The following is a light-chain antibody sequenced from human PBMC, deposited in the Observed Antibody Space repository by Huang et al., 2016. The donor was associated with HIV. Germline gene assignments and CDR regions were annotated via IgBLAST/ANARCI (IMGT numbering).Light chain of an antibody. Sequence: EIVMTQSPATLSVSPGQRVTLTCRANRSVSTNLAWYQQRHGQAPRLRIYGSSTRAPGIPARFSGRGSGTDFSLTISSLQSEDFALYYCHQYNNWLLSFGGGTRV. J-gene: IGKJ4*01. CDR1: RSVSTN. V-gene: IGKV3-15*01. CDR3: HQYNNWLLS. CDR2: GSS.